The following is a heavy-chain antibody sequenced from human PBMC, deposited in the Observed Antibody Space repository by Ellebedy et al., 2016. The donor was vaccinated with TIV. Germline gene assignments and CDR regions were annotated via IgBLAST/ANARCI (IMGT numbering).Heavy chain of an antibody. V-gene: IGHV3-21*01. CDR2: ISSSSNYI. CDR1: GITFSGYS. Sequence: GESLKISXAASGITFSGYSMHWVRQAPAKGLEWVSSISSSSNYIYYADSVKGRFTISRDNAKNSLYLQMNSLRAEDTAVYYCARSDSGYVPFDYWGQGTLVTVSS. J-gene: IGHJ4*02. D-gene: IGHD5-12*01. CDR3: ARSDSGYVPFDY.